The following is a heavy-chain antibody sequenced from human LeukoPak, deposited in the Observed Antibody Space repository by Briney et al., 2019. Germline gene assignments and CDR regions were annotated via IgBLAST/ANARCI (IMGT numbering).Heavy chain of an antibody. CDR3: AQGEGYYDSSGYLP. V-gene: IGHV4-34*01. Sequence: PSETLSLTCAVYGGSFSGYYWSWIRQPPVKGLEWIGEINHSGSTNYNPSLKSRVTISVDTSKNQFSLKLSSVTAADTAVYYCAQGEGYYDSSGYLPWGQGTLVTVSS. J-gene: IGHJ5*02. CDR2: INHSGST. CDR1: GGSFSGYY. D-gene: IGHD3-22*01.